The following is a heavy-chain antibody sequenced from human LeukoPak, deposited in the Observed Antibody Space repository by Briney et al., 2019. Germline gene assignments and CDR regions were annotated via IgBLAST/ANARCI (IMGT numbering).Heavy chain of an antibody. J-gene: IGHJ6*03. D-gene: IGHD6-6*01. CDR2: IYHSGST. Sequence: SETLSLTCTVSGGSISSYYWGWIRQPPGKGLEWIGSIYHSGSTYYNPSLKSRVTISVDTSKNQFSLKLSSVTAADTAVYYCAIIAARPEYYYYMDVRGKGTTVTVSS. CDR3: AIIAARPEYYYYMDV. V-gene: IGHV4-38-2*02. CDR1: GGSISSYY.